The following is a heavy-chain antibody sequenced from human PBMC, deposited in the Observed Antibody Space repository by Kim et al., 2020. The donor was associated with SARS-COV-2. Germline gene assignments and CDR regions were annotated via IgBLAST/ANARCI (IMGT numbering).Heavy chain of an antibody. J-gene: IGHJ6*02. V-gene: IGHV1-46*01. CDR1: GYTFTSYY. CDR2: INPSGGST. D-gene: IGHD2-2*01. CDR3: AGTVSCSSTSCHPPYYYYYGMDV. Sequence: ASVKVSCKASGYTFTSYYMHWVRQAPGQGLEWMGIINPSGGSTSYAQKFQGRVTMTRDTSTSTVYMELSSLRSEDTAVYYCAGTVSCSSTSCHPPYYYYYGMDVWGQGTTVTVSS.